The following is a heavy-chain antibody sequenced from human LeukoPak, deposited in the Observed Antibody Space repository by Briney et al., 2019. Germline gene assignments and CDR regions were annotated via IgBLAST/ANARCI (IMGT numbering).Heavy chain of an antibody. J-gene: IGHJ4*02. CDR1: GGSISSYY. CDR3: ARGGFTMIVVVRFDY. D-gene: IGHD3-22*01. Sequence: KPSETLSLTCTVSGGSISSYYWSWIRQPPGKGLEWIGYIYYSGSTNYNPSLKSRVTISVDTSKNQFSLKLSSVTAADTAVYYCARGGFTMIVVVRFDYWGQGTLVTVSS. CDR2: IYYSGST. V-gene: IGHV4-59*08.